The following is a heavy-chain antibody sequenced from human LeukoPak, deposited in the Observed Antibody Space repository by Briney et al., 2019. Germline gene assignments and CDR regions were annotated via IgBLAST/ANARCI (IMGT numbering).Heavy chain of an antibody. J-gene: IGHJ4*02. CDR1: GGSISNYY. CDR3: ARREGSGAYYYFDY. Sequence: SETLSLTCTVSGGSISNYYWSWNRQPPGRGLEWIGYIYYSGSTNYGPSLKDRVTISVDTSRNRFSLRLSSVTAADTAVYYCARREGSGAYYYFDYWGQGTLVTVSS. D-gene: IGHD1-26*01. V-gene: IGHV4-59*08. CDR2: IYYSGST.